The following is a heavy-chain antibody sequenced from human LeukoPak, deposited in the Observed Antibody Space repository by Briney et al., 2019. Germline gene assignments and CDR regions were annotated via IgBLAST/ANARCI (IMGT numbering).Heavy chain of an antibody. CDR3: ARERKPVGSDY. D-gene: IGHD1-26*01. V-gene: IGHV3-48*03. CDR2: ISSSGSTI. CDR1: GFTFSSYE. J-gene: IGHJ4*02. Sequence: GGSLRLSCAASGFTFSSYEMNWVRQAPGKGLEWVSYISSSGSTIYYADSVKGRFTISRDNAKNSLYLQMNSLRVEDTAVYYCARERKPVGSDYWGQGTLVTVSS.